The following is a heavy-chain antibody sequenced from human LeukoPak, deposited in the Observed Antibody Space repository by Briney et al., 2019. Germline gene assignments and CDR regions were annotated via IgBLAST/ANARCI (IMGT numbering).Heavy chain of an antibody. CDR1: GGSVTDYY. J-gene: IGHJ5*02. V-gene: IGHV4-59*02. CDR3: ARTTEDCSSTSCYQYWFDP. D-gene: IGHD2-2*01. CDR2: IYYSGST. Sequence: SETLSLTCTVSGGSVTDYYWTWIRQPPGKGLEWIGHIYYSGSTHYNPSLKSRVIISIDTSKKYLSLNLTSVTAADTAVYYCARTTEDCSSTSCYQYWFDPWGQGTLVTVSS.